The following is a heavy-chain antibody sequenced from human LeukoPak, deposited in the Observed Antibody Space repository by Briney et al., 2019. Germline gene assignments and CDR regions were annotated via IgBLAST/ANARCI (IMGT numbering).Heavy chain of an antibody. CDR1: GLTLDDYG. V-gene: IGHV3-20*01. D-gene: IGHD6-19*01. Sequence: GGSLRLSCAPSGLTLDDYGMSSVPAAPGKGLEWVSGINWNAGSTGYADSVKGRFTIPRDNAKSSLYLQMNSLRAEDTALYHCAREGSSGVLDYWGQGTLVTVSS. J-gene: IGHJ4*02. CDR2: INWNAGST. CDR3: AREGSSGVLDY.